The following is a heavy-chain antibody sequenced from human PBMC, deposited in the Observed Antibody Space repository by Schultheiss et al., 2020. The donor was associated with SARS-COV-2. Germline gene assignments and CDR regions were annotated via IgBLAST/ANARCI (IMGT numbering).Heavy chain of an antibody. CDR2: INPNSGGT. D-gene: IGHD4-17*01. CDR3: ASVPYGDYLRFDFDY. CDR1: GYTFTGYY. V-gene: IGHV1-2*02. J-gene: IGHJ4*02. Sequence: ASVKVSCKASGYTFTGYYMHWVRQAPGQGLECMGWINPNSGGTNYAQKLQGRVTMTTDTSTSTAYMELRSLRSDDTAVYYCASVPYGDYLRFDFDYWGQGTLVTVSS.